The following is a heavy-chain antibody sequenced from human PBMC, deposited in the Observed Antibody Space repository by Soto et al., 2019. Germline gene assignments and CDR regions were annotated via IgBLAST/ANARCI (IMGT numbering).Heavy chain of an antibody. D-gene: IGHD3-3*01. Sequence: QVQLVESGGGVVQPGRSLRLSCAASGFTFSSYGMHWVRQAPGKGLEWVAVISYDGSNKYYADSVKGRFTISRDNSKNXLYLQMNSLRAEDTAVYYCAKDSGSAYFGRMYYFDYWGQGTLVTVSS. CDR1: GFTFSSYG. CDR2: ISYDGSNK. J-gene: IGHJ4*02. V-gene: IGHV3-30*18. CDR3: AKDSGSAYFGRMYYFDY.